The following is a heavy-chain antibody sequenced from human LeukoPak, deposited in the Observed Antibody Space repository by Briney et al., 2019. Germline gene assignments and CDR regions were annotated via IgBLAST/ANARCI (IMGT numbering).Heavy chain of an antibody. CDR3: ARGPRYYYYGMDA. J-gene: IGHJ6*02. CDR2: INRSGST. Sequence: PSETLSLTCAVYGGSFSGYYWSWIRQPPGKGLEWIGEINRSGSTNYNPSLKSRVTISVDTSKNQFSLKLSSVTAADTAVYYCARGPRYYYYGMDAWGQGTTVTVSS. V-gene: IGHV4-34*01. CDR1: GGSFSGYY.